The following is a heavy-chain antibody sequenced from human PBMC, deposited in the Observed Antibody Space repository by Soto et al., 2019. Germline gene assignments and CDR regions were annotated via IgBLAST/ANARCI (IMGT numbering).Heavy chain of an antibody. CDR2: ISYDGSSK. Sequence: QVHLVESGGGVVQPGRSLRLSCAASGFTFNSFAMHWVRQAPGKGLQWVALISYDGSSKYYADSVKGRFTISRDNSKNTLHPQMHSLRPQDTSVYYCARDGAVDTWQSRSFFDFWGLGKVVTASS. D-gene: IGHD2-2*01. CDR1: GFTFNSFA. J-gene: IGHJ4*02. V-gene: IGHV3-30*04. CDR3: ARDGAVDTWQSRSFFDF.